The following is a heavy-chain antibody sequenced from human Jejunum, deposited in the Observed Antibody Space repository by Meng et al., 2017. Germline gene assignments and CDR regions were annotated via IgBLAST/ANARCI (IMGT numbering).Heavy chain of an antibody. D-gene: IGHD3-10*01. V-gene: IGHV3-23*01. CDR2: ILDRDGIT. J-gene: IGHJ5*01. CDR3: ANRAWLES. Sequence: GGSLRLSCAASGFTFSNQSMSWVHQAPGKGLEWVSVILDRDGITSYADSVKGRFTISRDNSKNTLYLQMSSLRVDDTAVYHCANRAWLESWGQGTLVTVSS. CDR1: GFTFSNQS.